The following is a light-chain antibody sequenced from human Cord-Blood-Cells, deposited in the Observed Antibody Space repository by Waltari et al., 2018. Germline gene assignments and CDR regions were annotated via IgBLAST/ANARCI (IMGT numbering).Light chain of an antibody. V-gene: IGLV2-14*01. J-gene: IGLJ7*01. Sequence: QSALTQPASVSGSPGQSITISCTGTSSDVGGYNYVSWYQQHPGKAPKLMIYDVSNRPSGVSKRFSASKSGNAASLTISGLQAEDEADYYCSSYTSSSHAVFGGGTQLTVL. CDR1: SSDVGGYNY. CDR2: DVS. CDR3: SSYTSSSHAV.